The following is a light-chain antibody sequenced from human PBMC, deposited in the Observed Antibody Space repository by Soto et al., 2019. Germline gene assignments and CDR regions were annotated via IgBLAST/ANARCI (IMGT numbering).Light chain of an antibody. CDR2: EVS. V-gene: IGLV2-8*01. CDR1: SSDVGGYNY. J-gene: IGLJ2*01. CDR3: SSYAGSNNLI. Sequence: QSALTQPPSASGSPGQSVTISCTGTSSDVGGYNYVSWYQQHPGKAPKLIIYEVSERPSGVPDRFSGSKSANTASLTVPGLQAEDEADYYCSSYAGSNNLIFGGGTKLTVL.